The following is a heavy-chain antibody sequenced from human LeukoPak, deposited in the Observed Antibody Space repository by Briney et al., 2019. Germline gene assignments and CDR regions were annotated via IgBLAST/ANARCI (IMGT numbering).Heavy chain of an antibody. D-gene: IGHD2-21*01. J-gene: IGHJ6*03. CDR3: ASMWWWEPNYYMDV. Sequence: PGGSLRLSCAASGFTVSDNYMSWVRQAPGKGLEWVSLIYSGGSTYYVDSVKGRFTISRDNSKNTVYLQMNSLRAEDTAVYYCASMWWWEPNYYMDVWGKGTTVTVSS. V-gene: IGHV3-53*01. CDR1: GFTVSDNY. CDR2: IYSGGST.